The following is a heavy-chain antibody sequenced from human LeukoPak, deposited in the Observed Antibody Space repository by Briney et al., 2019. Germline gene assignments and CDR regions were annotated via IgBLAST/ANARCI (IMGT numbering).Heavy chain of an antibody. D-gene: IGHD1-1*01. CDR3: ARVTGTTPFDY. CDR1: GGSFSRYY. CDR2: ISHTGDT. Sequence: PSETLSLTCAVYGGSFSRYYYNWIRQSPGKGLEWIGEISHTGDTNYSPSLMSRVTISIDTSKSQFSLNLSSVTAADTAVYFCARVTGTTPFDYWGQGTLVTVSS. J-gene: IGHJ4*02. V-gene: IGHV4-34*01.